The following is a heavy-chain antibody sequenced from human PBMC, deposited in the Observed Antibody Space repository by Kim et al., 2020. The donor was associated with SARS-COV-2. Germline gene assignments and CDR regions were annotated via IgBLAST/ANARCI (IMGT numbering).Heavy chain of an antibody. CDR2: MDPKSGST. V-gene: IGHV1-8*02. CDR1: GYTFNSSD. D-gene: IGHD1-26*01. Sequence: ASVKVSCTASGYTFNSSDINWVRQAAGQGLEWMGWMDPKSGSTGYAQKFQGRVTMSRDTSTNTAYMELNSLRVEDTAVYYCARGERLDSWGQGTLVTVSS. J-gene: IGHJ4*02. CDR3: ARGERLDS.